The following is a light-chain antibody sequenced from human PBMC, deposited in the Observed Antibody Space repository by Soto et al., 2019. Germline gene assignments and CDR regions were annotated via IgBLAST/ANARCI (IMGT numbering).Light chain of an antibody. J-gene: IGLJ1*01. V-gene: IGLV2-14*01. Sequence: QSVLTQSASVSGSPGQSITISCTGTSSDIGGYNSVSWYQQHPGKAPKLMIYEVSNRPSGISNRFSGSKSGNTASLTISGLQAEDEADYYCSSYTSSVAHVFGTGTKLTVL. CDR3: SSYTSSVAHV. CDR1: SSDIGGYNS. CDR2: EVS.